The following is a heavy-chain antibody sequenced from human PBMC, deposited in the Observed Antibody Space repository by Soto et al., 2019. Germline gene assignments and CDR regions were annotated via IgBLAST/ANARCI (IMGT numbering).Heavy chain of an antibody. CDR3: ARIGSYYYDSSGYLH. CDR2: IYYSGST. D-gene: IGHD3-22*01. Sequence: SETLSLTYTVSGGYISSSSYYWGWIRQPPGKGLEWIGSIYYSGSTYYNPSLKSRVTISVDTSKNQFSLKLSSVTAADTAVYYCARIGSYYYDSSGYLHWGQGTLVTVSS. V-gene: IGHV4-39*01. CDR1: GGYISSSSYY. J-gene: IGHJ4*02.